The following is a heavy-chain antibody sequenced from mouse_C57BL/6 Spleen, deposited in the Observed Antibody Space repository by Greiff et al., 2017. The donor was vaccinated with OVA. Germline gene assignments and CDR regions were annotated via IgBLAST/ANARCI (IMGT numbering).Heavy chain of an antibody. CDR3: ARQKGYNFDY. CDR2: IRSCSSTI. J-gene: IGHJ2*01. CDR1: GFTFSDYG. V-gene: IGHV5-17*01. D-gene: IGHD3-1*01. Sequence: EVMLVESGGGLVKPGGSLKLSCAASGFTFSDYGMHWVRQAPDTGLAWVAYIRSCSSTIYYADTVQGRFTISRDNAKNTLFLKMTSLRSEDTAMYYCARQKGYNFDYWGQGTTLTVSS.